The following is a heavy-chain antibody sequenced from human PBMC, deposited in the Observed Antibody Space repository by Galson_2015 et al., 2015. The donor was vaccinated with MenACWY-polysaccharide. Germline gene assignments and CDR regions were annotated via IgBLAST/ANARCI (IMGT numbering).Heavy chain of an antibody. CDR3: ARSPGGYSSGGQIDS. V-gene: IGHV4-59*01. Sequence: ETLSLTCSVSGGSLTAYYWAWIRQPPGKGLEWIGCIYYSGSTKYSPSLNSRVTISVDTSNNQFSLKLSSVIAADTAVYYCARSPGGYSSGGQIDSWGQGSQVTVSS. CDR1: GGSLTAYY. J-gene: IGHJ4*02. CDR2: IYYSGST. D-gene: IGHD5-18*01.